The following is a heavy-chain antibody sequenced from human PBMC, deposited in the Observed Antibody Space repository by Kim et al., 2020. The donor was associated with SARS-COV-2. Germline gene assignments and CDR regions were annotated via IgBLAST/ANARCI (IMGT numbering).Heavy chain of an antibody. CDR2: VNAGNGNT. CDR3: ARGLLWFGELSSFGY. CDR1: GYTFSSYA. V-gene: IGHV1-3*01. D-gene: IGHD3-10*01. Sequence: ASVKVSCKASGYTFSSYAMHWVRQAPGQRLEWMGWVNAGNGNTRYSQKFQGRVTITRDTSASTAYMELSSLTSEDTAVYYCARGLLWFGELSSFGYWGQG. J-gene: IGHJ4*02.